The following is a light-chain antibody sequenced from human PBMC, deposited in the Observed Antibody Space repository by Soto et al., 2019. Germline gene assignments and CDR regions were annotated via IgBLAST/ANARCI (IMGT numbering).Light chain of an antibody. V-gene: IGLV2-14*03. J-gene: IGLJ1*01. CDR2: DVS. CDR3: SSFRSSSTSYV. CDR1: SSYIGDSNY. Sequence: QSALTQPASVSGSPGQSITISCTGTSSYIGDSNYVSWYQQHPGKAPKLVIYDVSNRPSGVSNRFSGSKSANTASLTISGLQAEDEADYYCSSFRSSSTSYVFGTGTKLTVL.